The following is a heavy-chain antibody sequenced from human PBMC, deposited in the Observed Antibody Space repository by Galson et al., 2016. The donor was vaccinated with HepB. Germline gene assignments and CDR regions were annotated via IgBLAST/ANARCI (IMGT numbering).Heavy chain of an antibody. J-gene: IGHJ4*02. CDR2: LSWDDDK. CDR1: GFSLSTSGVG. V-gene: IGHV2-5*02. D-gene: IGHD3-10*01. Sequence: PALVNPTQTLTLTCTFSGFSLSTSGVGVGWIRQPPGKALEWLALLSWDDDKRYSPSLQSRLTITKDTSKNQVVLTMTNMDPVDTATLYCAHTTHPSFGSEEKYYFDYWGQGALVTVSP. CDR3: AHTTHPSFGSEEKYYFDY.